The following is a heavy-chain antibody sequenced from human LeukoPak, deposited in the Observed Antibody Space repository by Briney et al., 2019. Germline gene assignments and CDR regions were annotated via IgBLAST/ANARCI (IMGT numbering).Heavy chain of an antibody. V-gene: IGHV4-4*09. D-gene: IGHD3-10*01. CDR1: GSSISSYY. CDR3: AGVYSGSGSYNFDY. Sequence: SETLSLTCTVSGSSISSYYWSWIRQPPGKGLEWIGYIYTSGRTNYNPSLKSRVITSVDTSKTQFSLKLSSVTAADTAVYYCAGVYSGSGSYNFDYWGQGTLVTVSS. J-gene: IGHJ4*02. CDR2: IYTSGRT.